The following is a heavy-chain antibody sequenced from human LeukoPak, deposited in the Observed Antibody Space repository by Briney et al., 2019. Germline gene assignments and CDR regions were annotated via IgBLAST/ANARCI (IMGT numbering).Heavy chain of an antibody. V-gene: IGHV3-7*01. CDR2: INQYVSEI. CDR3: ARDHRGTFDY. J-gene: IGHJ4*02. CDR1: GFTFSNNW. Sequence: GSLRLSCADSGFTFSNNWMSWVRQAPGKGLEWVANINQYVSEIYYVDSVKGRFTISRDNAKNSLYLQMNSLRAEDTAVYYCARDHRGTFDYWGQGTLVTVSS.